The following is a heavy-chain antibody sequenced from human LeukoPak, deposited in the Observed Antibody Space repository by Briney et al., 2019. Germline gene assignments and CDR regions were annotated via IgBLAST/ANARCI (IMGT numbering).Heavy chain of an antibody. CDR1: GFTFDDYA. D-gene: IGHD2-8*02. Sequence: PGGSLRLSCAASGFTFDDYAMHWVRQAPGKGLEWVSAISGSGGSTYYADSVRGRFTISRDNSKSTLSLQMNSLRAEDTAIYYCATYRQVLLPFESWGQGTLVTVSS. V-gene: IGHV3-23*01. CDR3: ATYRQVLLPFES. J-gene: IGHJ4*02. CDR2: ISGSGGST.